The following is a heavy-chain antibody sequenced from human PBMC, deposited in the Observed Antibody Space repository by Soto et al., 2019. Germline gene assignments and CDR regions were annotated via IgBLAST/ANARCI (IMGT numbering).Heavy chain of an antibody. V-gene: IGHV1-69*13. CDR1: GGTFSSYA. J-gene: IGHJ6*02. CDR2: IIPIFGTA. Sequence: SVKVSCKASGGTFSSYAISWVRQAPGQGLEWMGGIIPIFGTANYAQKFQGRVTITADESTSTAYMELSSLRSEDTAVYYCARTLGYYYGMDVWGQGTTVTVSS. CDR3: ARTLGYYYGMDV.